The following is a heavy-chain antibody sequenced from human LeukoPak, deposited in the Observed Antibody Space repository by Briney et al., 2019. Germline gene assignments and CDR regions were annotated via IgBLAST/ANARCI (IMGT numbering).Heavy chain of an antibody. V-gene: IGHV5-51*01. J-gene: IGHJ5*02. D-gene: IGHD2-2*01. CDR1: GYSFTSYW. CDR3: ARLVPIVVVPAADNWFDP. Sequence: GGSLRLSXKGSGYSFTSYWIGWVRQMPGKGLEWIGIIYPGDSDTRYSPSFQGQVTISADKSISTAYLQWSSLEASDTAMYYCARLVPIVVVPAADNWFDPWGQGTLVTVSS. CDR2: IYPGDSDT.